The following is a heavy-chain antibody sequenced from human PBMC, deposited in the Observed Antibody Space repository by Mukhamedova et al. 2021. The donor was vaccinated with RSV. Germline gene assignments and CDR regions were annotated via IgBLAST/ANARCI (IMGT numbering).Heavy chain of an antibody. D-gene: IGHD1-1*01. V-gene: IGHV3-30*01. J-gene: IGHJ3*02. Sequence: KGRFTISRDNSKNTLYLQMNSLRAEDTAVYYCARPFLRWNVALLAFDIWGQGTMVTVSS. CDR3: ARPFLRWNVALLAFDI.